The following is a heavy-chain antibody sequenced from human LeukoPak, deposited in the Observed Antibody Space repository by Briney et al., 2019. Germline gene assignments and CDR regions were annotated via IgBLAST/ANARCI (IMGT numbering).Heavy chain of an antibody. CDR1: GGSITIYY. V-gene: IGHV4-4*07. Sequence: SETLSLTCTVSGGSITIYYWSWIRQPAGKGLEWIGRIYSSGTTNYNPSLKSRVTISVDKSKNQLSLNLTSVTAADTAVYYCTREVPAAITVVYVWGKGTTVTVSS. CDR3: TREVPAAITVVYV. J-gene: IGHJ6*04. D-gene: IGHD2-2*01. CDR2: IYSSGTT.